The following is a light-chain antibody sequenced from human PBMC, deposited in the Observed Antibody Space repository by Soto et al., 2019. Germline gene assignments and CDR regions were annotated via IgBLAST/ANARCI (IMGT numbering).Light chain of an antibody. CDR2: AAS. CDR1: QTISSR. CDR3: QQYTNTNNPWM. V-gene: IGKV1-5*01. J-gene: IGKJ1*01. Sequence: MAQSPCTLSASVGNRVTIHCRASQTISSRLAWYLEKPGKAPKLLIYAASTLQSGVASRFSGSGSGTEFTLIISGLQPDDSATYYCQQYTNTNNPWMFGQGTKVDVK.